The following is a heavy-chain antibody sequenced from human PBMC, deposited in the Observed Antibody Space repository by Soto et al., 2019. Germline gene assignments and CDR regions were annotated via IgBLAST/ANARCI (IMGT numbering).Heavy chain of an antibody. J-gene: IGHJ4*02. D-gene: IGHD1-26*01. CDR1: GNTFTYRY. CDR3: ASGGAGSGPFTWELPDH. Sequence: QMQLVQSGAEVKKTGSSVTVSCKALGNTFTYRYLHWVRQAPGQALEWMGWITPFSGDVHYAQKFQERVTSTRDRSINTAYMQMSSLRSEDTAMYFCASGGAGSGPFTWELPDHWGQGTLVTVSS. CDR2: ITPFSGDV. V-gene: IGHV1-45*02.